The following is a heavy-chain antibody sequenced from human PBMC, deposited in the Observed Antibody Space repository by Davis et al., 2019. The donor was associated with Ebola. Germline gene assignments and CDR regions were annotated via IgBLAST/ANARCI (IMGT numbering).Heavy chain of an antibody. Sequence: PSETLSLTCTVSGVSISRHYWSWIRQSPEKGLEWIGEIDHRGVTKYNPSLRSRATLSIDTSRKQISLKLTSVTAADTAVYYCASPHQIRGKDFFDCWGQGTLVTVSS. V-gene: IGHV4-34*01. CDR2: IDHRGVT. J-gene: IGHJ4*02. CDR1: GVSISRHY. D-gene: IGHD2-2*01. CDR3: ASPHQIRGKDFFDC.